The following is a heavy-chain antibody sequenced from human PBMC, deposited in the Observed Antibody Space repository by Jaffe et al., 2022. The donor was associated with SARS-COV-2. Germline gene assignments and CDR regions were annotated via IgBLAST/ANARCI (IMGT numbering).Heavy chain of an antibody. CDR2: ISGSGGST. J-gene: IGHJ5*02. CDR1: GFTFSSYA. Sequence: EVQLLESGGGLVQPGGSLRLSCAASGFTFSSYAMSWVRQAPGKGLEWVSAISGSGGSTYYADSVKGRFTISRDNSKNTLYLQMNSLRAEDTAVYYCAKDCRKLSSSPPVGWFDPWGQGTLVTVSS. D-gene: IGHD6-6*01. CDR3: AKDCRKLSSSPPVGWFDP. V-gene: IGHV3-23*01.